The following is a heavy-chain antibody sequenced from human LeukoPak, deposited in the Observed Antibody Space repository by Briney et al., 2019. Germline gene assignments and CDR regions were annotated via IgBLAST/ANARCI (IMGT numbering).Heavy chain of an antibody. CDR1: GFTFSTYA. V-gene: IGHV3-23*01. CDR2: ISGGGGST. D-gene: IGHD3-3*01. CDR3: ARDPGLYDFWSGYLDY. Sequence: GGSLRLSCEASGFTFSTYAISWVRQPPGEGLEWVSFISGGGGSTLYADSVKGRFTISRDNAKNSLYLQMNSLRAEDTAVYYCARDPGLYDFWSGYLDYWGQGTLVTVSS. J-gene: IGHJ4*02.